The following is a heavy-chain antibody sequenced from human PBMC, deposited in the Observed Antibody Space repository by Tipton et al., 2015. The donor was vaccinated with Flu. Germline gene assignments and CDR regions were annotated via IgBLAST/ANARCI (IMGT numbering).Heavy chain of an antibody. V-gene: IGHV3-33*08. CDR3: ARDGAGRYCSSASCPQGYYYYYYMDV. CDR1: GFTFSSYG. D-gene: IGHD2-2*01. Sequence: SLRLSCAASGFTFSSYGMHWVRQAPGKGLEWVAVIWYDGSNKYYADSVKGRFTISRDNSKNTLYLQMNSLRAEDTAVYYCARDGAGRYCSSASCPQGYYYYYYMDVWGKGTTVTVSS. CDR2: IWYDGSNK. J-gene: IGHJ6*03.